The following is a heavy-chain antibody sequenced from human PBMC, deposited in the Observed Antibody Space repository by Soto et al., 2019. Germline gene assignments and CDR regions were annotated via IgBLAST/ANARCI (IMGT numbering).Heavy chain of an antibody. D-gene: IGHD5-18*01. J-gene: IGHJ3*02. CDR1: GFTFSSYA. Sequence: PWGSLRLSCAASGFTFSSYAMSWVRQAPGKGLECVSVLSPSGSSTYYADSVKGRFTISRDNSKNTLYLQMNSLRAEDTAVYYCAKVNTAMVTDAFDIWGQGTMVTVSS. CDR3: AKVNTAMVTDAFDI. V-gene: IGHV3-23*01. CDR2: LSPSGSST.